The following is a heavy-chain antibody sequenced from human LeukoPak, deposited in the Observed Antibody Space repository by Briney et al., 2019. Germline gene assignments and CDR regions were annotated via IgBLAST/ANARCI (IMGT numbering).Heavy chain of an antibody. V-gene: IGHV3-33*01. CDR1: GFTFSSYG. J-gene: IGHJ6*02. D-gene: IGHD3-16*01. Sequence: GGSLRLSCAASGFTFSSYGMRWVRQAPGKGLEWVAVIWYDGSNKYYADSVKGRFTISRDNSKNTLYLQMNSLRAEDTTVYYCARELGGGVPTHYGMDVWGQGTTVTVSS. CDR3: ARELGGGVPTHYGMDV. CDR2: IWYDGSNK.